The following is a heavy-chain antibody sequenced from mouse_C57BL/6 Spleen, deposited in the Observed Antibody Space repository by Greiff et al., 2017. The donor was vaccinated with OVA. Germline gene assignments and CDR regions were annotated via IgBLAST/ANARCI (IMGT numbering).Heavy chain of an antibody. CDR3: SRWYSNNHYAMDY. V-gene: IGHV1-50*01. J-gene: IGHJ4*01. D-gene: IGHD2-5*01. CDR2: IDPSDSYT. CDR1: GYTFTSYW. Sequence: QVQLQQPGAELVKPGASVKLSCKASGYTFTSYWMQWVKQRPGQGLEWIGEIDPSDSYTNYNQKFKGKATLTVDTSSSTAYMQLSSLTSEDSAVYYFSRWYSNNHYAMDYWGQGTSVTVSS.